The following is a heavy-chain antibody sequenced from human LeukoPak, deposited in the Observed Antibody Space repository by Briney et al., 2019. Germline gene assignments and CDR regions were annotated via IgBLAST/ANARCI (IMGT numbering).Heavy chain of an antibody. V-gene: IGHV1-2*02. D-gene: IGHD3-22*01. CDR2: IHPNSGGT. J-gene: IGHJ4*02. CDR1: GYTFTGYF. Sequence: ASVKVSCKAFGYTFTGYFMHWVRQAPGQGLEWMAWIHPNSGGTKYAQKFQGRVTMTRDTSISTAYMELSSLRSDDTAVYYCARDPTPGAVVYYFDHWGQGTVVTVSS. CDR3: ARDPTPGAVVYYFDH.